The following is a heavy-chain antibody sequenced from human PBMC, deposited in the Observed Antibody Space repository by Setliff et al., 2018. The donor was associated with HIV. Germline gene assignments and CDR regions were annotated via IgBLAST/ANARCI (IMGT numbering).Heavy chain of an antibody. CDR1: GASITSHY. J-gene: IGHJ6*03. Sequence: SETLSLTCTVSGASITSHYWSWIRQSPGRELEWIGYIYSTGSTNYNPSLQSRVSISLDASKNKFSLKVTSVTSADTAAYYCARDGPLEGSYRYYYYYMDVWGKGTTVTVSS. CDR3: ARDGPLEGSYRYYYYYMDV. D-gene: IGHD3-10*01. V-gene: IGHV4-59*11. CDR2: IYSTGST.